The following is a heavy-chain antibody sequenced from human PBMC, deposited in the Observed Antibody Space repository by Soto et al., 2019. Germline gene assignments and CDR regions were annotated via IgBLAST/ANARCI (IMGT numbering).Heavy chain of an antibody. Sequence: PSETLSLTCTVSGASISTGAYYWSWIRQHPGKGLEWIGYIHYGGSSFYKPSLKSRITISVDTSKNQFSLKLSSVTAADTAVYYCARDQRYYYYGMDVWGQGTTVTVSS. V-gene: IGHV4-31*03. J-gene: IGHJ6*02. CDR2: IHYGGSS. CDR1: GASISTGAYY. CDR3: ARDQRYYYYGMDV.